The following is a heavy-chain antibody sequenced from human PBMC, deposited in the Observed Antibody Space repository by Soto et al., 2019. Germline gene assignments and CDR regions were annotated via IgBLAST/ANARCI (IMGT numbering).Heavy chain of an antibody. CDR1: GGTFSSYA. D-gene: IGHD2-15*01. CDR2: IIPIFGTA. J-gene: IGHJ4*02. CDR3: ARSVVQMYYFDY. V-gene: IGHV1-69*13. Sequence: GSSVKVSCKASGGTFSSYAISWVRQAPGQGLEWMGGIIPIFGTANYAQKFQGRVTITADESTSTAYMELSSLRSEDTAVYYCARSVVQMYYFDYWGQGTLVTVSS.